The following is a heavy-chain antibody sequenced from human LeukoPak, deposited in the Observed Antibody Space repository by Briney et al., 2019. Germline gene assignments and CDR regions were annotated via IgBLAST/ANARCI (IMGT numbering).Heavy chain of an antibody. J-gene: IGHJ4*02. Sequence: GRSLRLSCAASGFTFDDYAMHWVRQAPGMGLEWVSTISWNSGSIAYADSVKGRFTISRDNAKNSLYLQMNSLRAEDTALYYCAKDRTGYGSGSYSHFDYWGQGTLVTVSS. CDR1: GFTFDDYA. V-gene: IGHV3-9*01. D-gene: IGHD3-10*01. CDR2: ISWNSGSI. CDR3: AKDRTGYGSGSYSHFDY.